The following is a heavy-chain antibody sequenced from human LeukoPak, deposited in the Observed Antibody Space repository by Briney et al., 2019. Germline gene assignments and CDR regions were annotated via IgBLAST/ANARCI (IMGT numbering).Heavy chain of an antibody. CDR1: GFTFSTYA. CDR2: ISSSGDLT. J-gene: IGHJ5*01. V-gene: IGHV3-23*01. Sequence: PGGSLRLSRAASGFTFSTYAMSWVRQGPGKGLEWVSSISSSGDLTFYSGSVKGRFTISRDNSKNTLFLQMNSLRADDTAVYYCAKDRPNYFGSNGHYYRRDGDSWGLGTLVTVSS. D-gene: IGHD3-22*01. CDR3: AKDRPNYFGSNGHYYRRDGDS.